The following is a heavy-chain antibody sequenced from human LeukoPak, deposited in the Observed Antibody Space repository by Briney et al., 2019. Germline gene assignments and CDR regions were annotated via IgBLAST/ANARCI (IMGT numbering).Heavy chain of an antibody. Sequence: GGSLRLSCAASGFTFSGYSMNWVRQAPGKGLEWVANINQDGSEKNYADSVKGRFTISRDNAKNSLYLQINSLRAEDTAVYYCARIQGSGYYAYWGQGTLVTVSA. V-gene: IGHV3-7*01. CDR3: ARIQGSGYYAY. J-gene: IGHJ4*02. D-gene: IGHD3-22*01. CDR2: INQDGSEK. CDR1: GFTFSGYS.